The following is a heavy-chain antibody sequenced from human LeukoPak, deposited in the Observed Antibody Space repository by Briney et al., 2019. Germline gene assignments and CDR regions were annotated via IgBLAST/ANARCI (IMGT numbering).Heavy chain of an antibody. CDR2: IIENGSNQ. D-gene: IGHD6-19*01. V-gene: IGHV3-30*04. CDR3: ARVQGGGYRTADY. Sequence: GGSLRLSCAASGFTFSNYIMHWVRQAPGKGLDWVAAIIENGSNQYYADSVKGRFTISRDNSKNTLFLQMNSLRGEDTAMYYCARVQGGGYRTADYWGQGTLVTVSS. J-gene: IGHJ4*02. CDR1: GFTFSNYI.